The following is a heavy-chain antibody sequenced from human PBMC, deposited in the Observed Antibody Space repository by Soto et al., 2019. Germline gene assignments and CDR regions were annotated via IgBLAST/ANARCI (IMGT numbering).Heavy chain of an antibody. V-gene: IGHV1-3*01. CDR1: GYTFTSYA. CDR3: ARGVLLDSYYFDY. Sequence: QVQLVQSGAEVKKPGASVKVSCKASGYTFTSYATHWVRQAPGQRLEWMGWINAGNGNTKYSQKFQGRVTITRDTSASTAYMELSSLRSEDTAVYYCARGVLLDSYYFDYWGQGTLVTVSS. D-gene: IGHD2-15*01. J-gene: IGHJ4*02. CDR2: INAGNGNT.